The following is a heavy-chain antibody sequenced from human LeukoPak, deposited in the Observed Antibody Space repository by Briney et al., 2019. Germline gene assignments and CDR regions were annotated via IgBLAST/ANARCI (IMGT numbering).Heavy chain of an antibody. CDR2: ISAYNGNT. J-gene: IGHJ4*02. Sequence: ASVKVACKASGYTFTGYGISWVRQAPGQGLEWMGWISAYNGNTNYAQKLQGRVTMTTDTSTSTAYMELRSLRSDDTAVYYCARDRISDYYDSSGYSDYWGQGTLVTVSS. V-gene: IGHV1-18*01. CDR3: ARDRISDYYDSSGYSDY. D-gene: IGHD3-22*01. CDR1: GYTFTGYG.